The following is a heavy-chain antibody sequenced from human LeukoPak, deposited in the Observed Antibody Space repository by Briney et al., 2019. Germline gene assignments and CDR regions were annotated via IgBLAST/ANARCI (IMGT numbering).Heavy chain of an antibody. V-gene: IGHV3-7*01. D-gene: IGHD3-10*01. Sequence: PGGSLRLSCAAPGFTFSSYWMSWVRQAPGKGLEWVANIKQDGSEKYYVDSVKGRFTISRDNAKNSLYLQMNSLRAEDTAVYYCARGLMLYYHGSGSYWFYWGQGTLVTVSS. CDR2: IKQDGSEK. J-gene: IGHJ4*02. CDR3: ARGLMLYYHGSGSYWFY. CDR1: GFTFSSYW.